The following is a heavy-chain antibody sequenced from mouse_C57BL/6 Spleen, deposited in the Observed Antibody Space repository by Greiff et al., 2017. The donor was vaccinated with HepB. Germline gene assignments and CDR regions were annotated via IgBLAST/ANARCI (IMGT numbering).Heavy chain of an antibody. CDR2: ISDGGSYT. D-gene: IGHD3-1*01. Sequence: DVMLVESGGGLVKPGGSLKLSCAASGFTFSSYAMSWVRLTPEKRLEWVATISDGGSYTYYPDNVKGRFTISRDNAKNNLYLQMSHLKSEDTAMYYCARPYSSDYAMDYWGQGTSVTVSS. V-gene: IGHV5-4*03. CDR3: ARPYSSDYAMDY. CDR1: GFTFSSYA. J-gene: IGHJ4*01.